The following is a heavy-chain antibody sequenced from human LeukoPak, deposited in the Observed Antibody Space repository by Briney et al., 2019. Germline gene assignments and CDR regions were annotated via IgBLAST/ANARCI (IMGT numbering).Heavy chain of an antibody. Sequence: GGSLRLSCAASGFTFDGYAMYWVRQAPGKGLEWVSGISWNRGDIGYADSVKGRFTLSRDNAKNSLYLQMNSLRVEDTALYYCAKGTSSSVYYYYGMDVWGQGTTVTVSS. CDR1: GFTFDGYA. J-gene: IGHJ6*02. V-gene: IGHV3-9*01. D-gene: IGHD6-6*01. CDR3: AKGTSSSVYYYYGMDV. CDR2: ISWNRGDI.